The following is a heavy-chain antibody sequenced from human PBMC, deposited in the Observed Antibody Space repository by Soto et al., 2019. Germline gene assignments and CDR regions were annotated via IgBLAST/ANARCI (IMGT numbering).Heavy chain of an antibody. CDR1: GYPVTAYY. J-gene: IGHJ3*02. V-gene: IGHV1-2*02. D-gene: IGHD3-3*01. Sequence: QLHLVQSGAVVKKPGASVTVSCSASGYPVTAYYMHWVRQAPGRGLGWMGGINPATGAAKYTQTFPGRVNMTRDTSTSTGFMELSGLTSEDTAVFYCARGGGVGVAGSAAFDMWGQGTLVTVSS. CDR2: INPATGAA. CDR3: ARGGGVGVAGSAAFDM.